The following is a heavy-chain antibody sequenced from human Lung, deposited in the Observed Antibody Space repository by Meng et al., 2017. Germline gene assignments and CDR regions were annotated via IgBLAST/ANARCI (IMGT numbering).Heavy chain of an antibody. CDR3: TNDRLNH. Sequence: VQLVESGGGLVPPGGSLRLSCAASGFTFTDHWRHWVRQGPGKGLVWVSRINRDGTKPTYADSVKGRFTISRDNAKNTLYLQMNNLRAEDTAFYYCTNDRLNHWGQGALVTVSS. CDR1: GFTFTDHW. J-gene: IGHJ1*01. V-gene: IGHV3-74*01. D-gene: IGHD1-1*01. CDR2: INRDGTKP.